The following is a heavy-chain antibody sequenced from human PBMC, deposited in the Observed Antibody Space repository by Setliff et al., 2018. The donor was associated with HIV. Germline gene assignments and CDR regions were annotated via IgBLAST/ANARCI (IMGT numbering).Heavy chain of an antibody. J-gene: IGHJ4*02. Sequence: PGGSLSLSCAVSGFAFSSHWMVWVRQAPGKGLEWVAFIRYDGSNKYYADSVMGRFTISRDNSKNTLYLQMNSLRAEDTAVYYCAKDRYYDSSGSPFDYWGQGTLVTVSS. CDR3: AKDRYYDSSGSPFDY. CDR1: GFAFSSHW. D-gene: IGHD3-22*01. V-gene: IGHV3-30*02. CDR2: IRYDGSNK.